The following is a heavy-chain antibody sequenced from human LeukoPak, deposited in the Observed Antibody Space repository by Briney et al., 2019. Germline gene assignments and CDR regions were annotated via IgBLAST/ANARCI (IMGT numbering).Heavy chain of an antibody. CDR3: AKAGITMIVVVPTVDY. Sequence: GGSLRLSCAASGFTFSSYAMSWVRQAPGKGLEWVSAISVSGGSTYYADSVKGRFTISRDNSKNTLYLQMNSLRAEDTAVYYCAKAGITMIVVVPTVDYWGQGTLVTVSS. CDR1: GFTFSSYA. J-gene: IGHJ4*02. D-gene: IGHD3-22*01. V-gene: IGHV3-23*01. CDR2: ISVSGGST.